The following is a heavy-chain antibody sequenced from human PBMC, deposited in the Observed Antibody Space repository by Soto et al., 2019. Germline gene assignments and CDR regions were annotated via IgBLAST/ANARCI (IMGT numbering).Heavy chain of an antibody. CDR1: GGSVSSGSYY. Sequence: SDPLCLTCTVSGGSVSSGSYYWSWIRQPPGKGLEWIGYIYYRGSTNYNPSLKSRVTISVDTSKNQFSLKLSSVTAADTAVYYCASNVVTAPGRKSYYYYGMDVWGQGTTVTVSS. V-gene: IGHV4-61*01. J-gene: IGHJ6*02. CDR2: IYYRGST. D-gene: IGHD2-21*02. CDR3: ASNVVTAPGRKSYYYYGMDV.